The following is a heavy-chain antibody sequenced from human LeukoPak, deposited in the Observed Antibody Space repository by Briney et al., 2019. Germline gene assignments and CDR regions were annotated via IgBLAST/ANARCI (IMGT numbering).Heavy chain of an antibody. Sequence: GGSLRLSCAASGFTFSSYSMNWVRQAPGKGLEWVSYISSSSSTIYYADSVKGRFTISRDNAKNSLYLQMNSPRAEDTAVYYCARDSTGKYDYVWGSYPDYWGQGTLVTVSS. V-gene: IGHV3-48*04. J-gene: IGHJ4*02. CDR1: GFTFSSYS. CDR3: ARDSTGKYDYVWGSYPDY. D-gene: IGHD3-16*02. CDR2: ISSSSSTI.